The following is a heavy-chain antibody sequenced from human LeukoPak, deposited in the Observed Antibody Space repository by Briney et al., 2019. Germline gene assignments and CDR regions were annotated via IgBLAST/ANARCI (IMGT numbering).Heavy chain of an antibody. CDR2: INHSGST. CDR3: ARAFWELNYYYYYYMDV. CDR1: GGSFSGYY. J-gene: IGHJ6*03. V-gene: IGHV4-34*01. D-gene: IGHD1-26*01. Sequence: SETLSLTCAVYGGSFSGYYWSWIRQPPGKGLEWIGEINHSGSTNYNPSLKSRVTISVDTSKNQFSLKLSSVTAADTAVYYCARAFWELNYYYYYYMDVWGKGTTVTISS.